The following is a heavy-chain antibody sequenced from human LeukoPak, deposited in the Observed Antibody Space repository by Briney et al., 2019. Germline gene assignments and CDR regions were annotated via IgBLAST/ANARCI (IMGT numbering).Heavy chain of an antibody. J-gene: IGHJ6*03. CDR2: IYSSGST. Sequence: SETLSLTCTVSGGSIRGYYWSWIRQPPGKGLEWIGYIYSSGSTNYNPSLKSRVTMSVDTSKNQFSLKVSSVTAADTAVYYCARVFDSGSQAYFYYMDVWGKGTTVTISS. V-gene: IGHV4-59*01. CDR3: ARVFDSGSQAYFYYMDV. D-gene: IGHD3-10*01. CDR1: GGSIRGYY.